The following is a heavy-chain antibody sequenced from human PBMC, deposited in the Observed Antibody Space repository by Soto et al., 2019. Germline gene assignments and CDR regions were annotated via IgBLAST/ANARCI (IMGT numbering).Heavy chain of an antibody. CDR2: IVVGSGNT. CDR3: ARGRYCSGGSCYSELDY. J-gene: IGHJ4*02. CDR1: GFTFTSSA. D-gene: IGHD2-15*01. V-gene: IGHV1-58*01. Sequence: SVKVSCKASGFTFTSSAVQWVRQARGQRLEWIGWIVVGSGNTNYAQKFRGRVTITADESTSTAYMELSSLRSEDTAVYYCARGRYCSGGSCYSELDYWGQGTLVTVSS.